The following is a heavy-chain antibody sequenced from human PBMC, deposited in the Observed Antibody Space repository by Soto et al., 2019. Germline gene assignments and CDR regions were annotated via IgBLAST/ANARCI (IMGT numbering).Heavy chain of an antibody. CDR1: GGSITSRTYS. V-gene: IGHV4-39*07. CDR2: IYYHGNT. CDR3: ARLLFGAANWFDP. Sequence: SETLSLTCAVSGGSITSRTYSWGWNRQPPGKTLEWIGAIYYHGNTNSNPSLKSRVTISVDTSNNQFSLKLSSVTAADTAVYYCARLLFGAANWFDPWGQGTLVTVSS. D-gene: IGHD3-10*01. J-gene: IGHJ5*02.